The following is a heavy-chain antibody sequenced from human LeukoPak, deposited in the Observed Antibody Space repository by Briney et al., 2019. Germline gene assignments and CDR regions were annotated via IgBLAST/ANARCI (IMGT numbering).Heavy chain of an antibody. CDR3: ARHPGPVYDSSDNNLDY. V-gene: IGHV4-39*01. D-gene: IGHD3-22*01. Sequence: SETLSLTCTVSGGSISSSSYYWGWIRQPPGKGLEWIGSIYHSGSTYYNPSLKSRVTISVDTSKNQFSLKLSSVTAADTAVYYCARHPGPVYDSSDNNLDYWGQGTLVTVSS. CDR1: GGSISSSSYY. CDR2: IYHSGST. J-gene: IGHJ4*02.